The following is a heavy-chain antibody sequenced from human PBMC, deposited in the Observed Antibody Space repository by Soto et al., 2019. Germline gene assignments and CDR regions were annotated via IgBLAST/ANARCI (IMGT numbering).Heavy chain of an antibody. D-gene: IGHD3-10*01. J-gene: IGHJ4*02. CDR3: AKRNLYGSGTHDY. V-gene: IGHV3-23*01. CDR1: GFTFSTYA. Sequence: EVQLLESGGGLGQPGWSLRLSCAASGFTFSTYAMSWVGQAPGKVLEWVSGISGSGGKTDYADSVKGRFTISRDNSKNTLYLQMNSLRAEDTAVYDCAKRNLYGSGTHDYWGQGSLVTVSP. CDR2: ISGSGGKT.